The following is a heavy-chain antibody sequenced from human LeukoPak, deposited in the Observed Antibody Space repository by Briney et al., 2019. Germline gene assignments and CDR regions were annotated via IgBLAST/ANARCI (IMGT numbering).Heavy chain of an antibody. Sequence: ASVTVSCKASGYTLTGNYMHWVRQAPGQGLEWMGWINTNSGVTKYAQNFQGRVTMTRDTSSSTAYMELSRLRSDDTAVYYCAREGIVVRPDNYFDYWGQGTLVPVPS. CDR2: INTNSGVT. V-gene: IGHV1-2*02. CDR1: GYTLTGNY. J-gene: IGHJ4*02. D-gene: IGHD6-6*01. CDR3: AREGIVVRPDNYFDY.